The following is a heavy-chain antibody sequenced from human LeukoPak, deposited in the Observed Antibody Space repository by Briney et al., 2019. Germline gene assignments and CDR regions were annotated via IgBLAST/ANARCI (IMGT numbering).Heavy chain of an antibody. J-gene: IGHJ4*02. V-gene: IGHV4-30-2*01. D-gene: IGHD4-23*01. Sequence: SQTLSLTCAVSGGSISSGGYSWSWIRQPPGKGLEWIGYIYHSGSTYYNPSLKSRVTISVDRSKNQFSLKLSSVTAADTAVYYCARGPSTVVTGFDYWGQGTLVTVSS. CDR3: ARGPSTVVTGFDY. CDR1: GGSISSGGYS. CDR2: IYHSGST.